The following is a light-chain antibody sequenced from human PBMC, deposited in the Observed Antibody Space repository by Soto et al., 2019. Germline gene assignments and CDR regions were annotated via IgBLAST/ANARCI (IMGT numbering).Light chain of an antibody. CDR3: TSWTTSTTMI. Sequence: QSALTQPASVSGSPGQSITISCTGTSSDIGAYNFVSWYQQHPGKASKLMLYDVNIRPSGVSNRFSGSKSGNTASLTISGLQAGDEADYYCTSWTTSTTMIFGGGTKLTVL. CDR2: DVN. V-gene: IGLV2-14*03. J-gene: IGLJ2*01. CDR1: SSDIGAYNF.